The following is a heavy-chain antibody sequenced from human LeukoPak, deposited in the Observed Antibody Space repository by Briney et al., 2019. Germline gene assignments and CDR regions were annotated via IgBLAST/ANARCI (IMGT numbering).Heavy chain of an antibody. CDR1: GGSFSGYY. CDR2: INHSGST. CDR3: ARENDYALDY. V-gene: IGHV4-34*01. D-gene: IGHD4-17*01. J-gene: IGHJ4*02. Sequence: MTSETLSLTCAVYGGSFSGYYWSWIRQPPGKGLEWIGEINHSGSTNYNPSLKSRVTISVDTSKNQFSLKLSSVTAADTAVYYCARENDYALDYWGQGTLVTVSS.